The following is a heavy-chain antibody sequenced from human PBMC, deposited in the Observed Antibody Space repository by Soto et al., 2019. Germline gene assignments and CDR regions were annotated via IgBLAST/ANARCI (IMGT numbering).Heavy chain of an antibody. CDR2: ISPRGDNI. CDR1: GFSLDNFP. V-gene: IGHV3-48*02. Sequence: PGWSLRLSCVASGFSLDNFPMNWVRQTPGKGLEWISYISPRGDNIYYAESVKGRFTISRDNARNSLFLQMNSLRDEDAAVYYCARYSSSFSCSDVWGQGTTVTVSS. D-gene: IGHD6-6*01. CDR3: ARYSSSFSCSDV. J-gene: IGHJ6*02.